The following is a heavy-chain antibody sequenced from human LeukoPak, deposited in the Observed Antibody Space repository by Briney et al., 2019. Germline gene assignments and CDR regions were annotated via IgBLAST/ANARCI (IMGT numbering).Heavy chain of an antibody. J-gene: IGHJ4*02. CDR2: IYYTGST. Sequence: SETLSLTCTVSGGSISSYYWSWLRQPPGKGLEWIGYIYYTGSTNYNPSLKSRVTISVDTSNNQFSLKLSSVTAADTAMYFCARGGGFSSGPAYWGQGTLVTVSS. V-gene: IGHV4-59*08. D-gene: IGHD6-19*01. CDR3: ARGGGFSSGPAY. CDR1: GGSISSYY.